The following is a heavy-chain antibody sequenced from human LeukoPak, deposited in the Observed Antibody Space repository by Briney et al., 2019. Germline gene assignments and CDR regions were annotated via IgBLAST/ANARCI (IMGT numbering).Heavy chain of an antibody. Sequence: GGSLRLSCAASGFPFSNHAMSWVRQPPGKGLEWVSAISNGNTYYADSVRGRFTISRDDSKNMVYLQMNSLRDEDTALYYCVREAGYCASVCLKSNWFDPWGQGTQVTVSS. CDR1: GFPFSNHA. CDR3: VREAGYCASVCLKSNWFDP. D-gene: IGHD2-21*02. J-gene: IGHJ5*02. CDR2: ISNGNT. V-gene: IGHV3-23*01.